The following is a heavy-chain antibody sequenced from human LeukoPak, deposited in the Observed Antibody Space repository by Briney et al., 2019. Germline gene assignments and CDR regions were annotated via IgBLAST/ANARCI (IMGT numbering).Heavy chain of an antibody. J-gene: IGHJ5*02. D-gene: IGHD6-13*01. CDR1: GFTSASYA. CDR3: AKDPRYSSNWYKFDP. CDR2: ISGSGGGT. V-gene: IGHV3-23*01. Sequence: GGSLRLSCAASGFTSASYAMTWVRQAPGKGLEWVSAISGSGGGTYYADSVKGRFTISRYNSKNTLYLQMNSLRAEDTAVYYCAKDPRYSSNWYKFDPWGQGTLVTVSS.